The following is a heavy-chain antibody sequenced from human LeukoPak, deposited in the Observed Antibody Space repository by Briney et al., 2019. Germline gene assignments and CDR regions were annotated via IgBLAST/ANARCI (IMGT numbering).Heavy chain of an antibody. V-gene: IGHV5-51*01. CDR1: GYSFITYW. Sequence: GESLKISCKGSGYSFITYWIGWGRQIPGKGLEGMGIIFPGDSDTTYSPSFQGQVTFSVDKSINTAYLQWSSLQASDTAIYYCATMRELEFEEYYFDNWGQGTLVTVSS. D-gene: IGHD1-1*01. CDR2: IFPGDSDT. CDR3: ATMRELEFEEYYFDN. J-gene: IGHJ4*02.